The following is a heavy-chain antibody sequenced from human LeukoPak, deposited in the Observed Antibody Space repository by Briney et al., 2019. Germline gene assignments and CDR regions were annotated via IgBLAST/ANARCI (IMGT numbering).Heavy chain of an antibody. CDR3: RLLEWELGYDY. J-gene: IGHJ4*02. CDR1: GFTFSSYG. V-gene: IGHV3-33*01. Sequence: GGSLRLSCAASGFTFSSYGMHWVRQAPGKGLEWVAVIWYDGSNKYYADSVKGRFTISRDNSKNTLYLQMNSLRAEDTAVYYCRLLEWELGYDYWGQGTLVTVSS. D-gene: IGHD1-26*01. CDR2: IWYDGSNK.